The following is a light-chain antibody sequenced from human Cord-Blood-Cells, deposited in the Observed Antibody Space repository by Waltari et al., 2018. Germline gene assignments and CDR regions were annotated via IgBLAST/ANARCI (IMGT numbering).Light chain of an antibody. V-gene: IGLV1-40*01. J-gene: IGLJ2*01. Sequence: QSVLTQPPSVSGAPGQRVTTSCTGSSPNTGAGYDVPRYQQLPGTAPKLLLYGNSNRPSGVPDRFSGSKSGTSASLAITGLQAEDEADYYCQSYDSSLSGSVVFGGGTKLTVL. CDR3: QSYDSSLSGSVV. CDR2: GNS. CDR1: SPNTGAGYD.